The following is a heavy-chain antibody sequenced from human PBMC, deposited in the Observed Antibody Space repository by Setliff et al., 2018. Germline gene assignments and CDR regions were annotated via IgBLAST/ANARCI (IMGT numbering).Heavy chain of an antibody. CDR2: ISAYTGNT. D-gene: IGHD2-8*01. Sequence: ASVKVSCKASGYSLTRYYMHWVRQAPGQGLEWMGWISAYTGNTNDAQKLQGRVSMTTDTSTSTAYMELRSLTSDDTAVYYCSRLVRYCTTTTCQRASGAEFWGQGTLVTVSS. CDR1: GYSLTRYY. CDR3: SRLVRYCTTTTCQRASGAEF. J-gene: IGHJ4*02. V-gene: IGHV1-18*01.